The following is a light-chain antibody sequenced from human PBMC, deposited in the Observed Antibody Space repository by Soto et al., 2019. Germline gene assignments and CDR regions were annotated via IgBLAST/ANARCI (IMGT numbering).Light chain of an antibody. CDR1: QSISSW. CDR3: QQHNSYYLYT. J-gene: IGKJ2*01. V-gene: IGKV1-5*01. CDR2: DAS. Sequence: DIQMTQSPSTLSASVGDRVTITCRASQSISSWLDWYQQKPGKAPKLLIYDASSLESGVPSRFSGSGSGTEFTLPISSLQPADFAANYCQQHNSYYLYTFGQGTKLEIK.